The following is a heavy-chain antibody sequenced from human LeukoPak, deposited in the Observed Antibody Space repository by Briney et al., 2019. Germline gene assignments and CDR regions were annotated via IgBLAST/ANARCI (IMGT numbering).Heavy chain of an antibody. V-gene: IGHV4-59*08. CDR3: ARHYSYYYMDV. J-gene: IGHJ6*03. Sequence: SETLSLTCTVSGGSISSYYWSWIRQPPGEGLEWIGYIYYSGSTNYNPSLKSRLTMSVDTSNNQFSLMLSSVTAADTAVYYCARHYSYYYMDVWGKGTTVTVSS. CDR1: GGSISSYY. D-gene: IGHD2-21*01. CDR2: IYYSGST.